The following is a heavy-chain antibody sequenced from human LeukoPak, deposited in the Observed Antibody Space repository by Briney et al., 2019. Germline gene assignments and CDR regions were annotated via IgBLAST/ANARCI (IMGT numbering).Heavy chain of an antibody. J-gene: IGHJ4*02. CDR1: GFTFSNYA. D-gene: IGHD6-13*01. CDR3: AKDPPTAGTTFDY. Sequence: GGSLRLSCAASGFTFSNYAMSWVRQAPGEGLEWVSTIGGSGDSTYYADSVKGRFTISRDNSKNTLFLQLNNLRGEDTAAYYCAKDPPTAGTTFDYWGQGALVTVSS. V-gene: IGHV3-23*01. CDR2: IGGSGDST.